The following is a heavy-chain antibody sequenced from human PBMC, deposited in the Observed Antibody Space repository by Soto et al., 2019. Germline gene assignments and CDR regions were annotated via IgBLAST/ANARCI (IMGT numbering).Heavy chain of an antibody. CDR2: INNDGSRT. CDR1: GFTSSSYW. Sequence: PGGSLRLSCAASGFTSSSYWMHWVRQAPGKGLVWVSRINNDGSRTSYADSVKGRFTTSRDNAKNTLYLQMNSLRVEDTAVYYCARGGWYYYYGMDVWGQGTTVTVSS. V-gene: IGHV3-74*01. D-gene: IGHD6-19*01. CDR3: ARGGWYYYYGMDV. J-gene: IGHJ6*02.